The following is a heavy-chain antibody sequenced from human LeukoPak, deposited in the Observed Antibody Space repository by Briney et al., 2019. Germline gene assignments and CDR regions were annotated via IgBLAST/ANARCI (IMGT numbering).Heavy chain of an antibody. Sequence: GESLKIYCKGSGYSFSSYWIAWVRQMPGKGLEWMGVIYPRDSRTTYSPSFQDQVTISADKSISTAYLQWTSLKASDTAMYYCARHRSDITSSPNYWGPGTLVTVSS. CDR1: GYSFSSYW. D-gene: IGHD2-2*01. V-gene: IGHV5-51*01. CDR3: ARHRSDITSSPNY. J-gene: IGHJ4*02. CDR2: IYPRDSRT.